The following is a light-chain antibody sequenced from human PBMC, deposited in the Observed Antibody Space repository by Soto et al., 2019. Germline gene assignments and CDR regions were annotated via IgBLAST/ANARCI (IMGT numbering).Light chain of an antibody. CDR2: EDN. CDR3: HYYDSSNRWV. V-gene: IGLV6-57*04. J-gene: IGLJ3*02. CDR1: SGNIASNY. Sequence: NFMLTQPHSVSESPGKTVTISCTRNSGNIASNYVQWYQQRPGSAPTPVIYEDNQRPSGVPDRFSGSIDTSSNSASLTISGLETEDEADYYCHYYDSSNRWVFGGGTKLTVL.